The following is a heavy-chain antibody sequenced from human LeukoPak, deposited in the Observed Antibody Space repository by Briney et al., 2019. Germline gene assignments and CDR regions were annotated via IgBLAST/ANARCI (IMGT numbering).Heavy chain of an antibody. CDR3: ARVLFRGSSRFDY. J-gene: IGHJ4*02. Sequence: ASVKVSCKAPGYTSTDNYIHWVRQAPGQGLEWMGRINPNSGATNYAQNFLGRVTMARDTSISTAYMELNSLTSDDTAVYYCARVLFRGSSRFDYWGQGTLVIVSS. D-gene: IGHD1-26*01. CDR1: GYTSTDNY. CDR2: INPNSGAT. V-gene: IGHV1-2*06.